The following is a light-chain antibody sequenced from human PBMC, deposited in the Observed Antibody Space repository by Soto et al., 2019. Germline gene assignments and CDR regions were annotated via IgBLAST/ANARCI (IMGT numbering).Light chain of an antibody. CDR3: QQYNSYQGT. V-gene: IGKV1-5*03. Sequence: IQMTQSPSTLSASVGDRVTITCRASQSISSWLAWYQQKPGKAPKLLIYKASSLESGVPSRFSGSGSGTEFTLTISSLQPDDFANYYCQQYNSYQGTFGQGTKVEIK. CDR1: QSISSW. J-gene: IGKJ1*01. CDR2: KAS.